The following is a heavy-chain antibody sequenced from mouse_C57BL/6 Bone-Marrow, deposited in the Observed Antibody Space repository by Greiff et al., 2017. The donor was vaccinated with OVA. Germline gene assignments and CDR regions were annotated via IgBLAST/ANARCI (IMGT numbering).Heavy chain of an antibody. CDR2: IHPNSGST. J-gene: IGHJ4*01. V-gene: IGHV1-64*01. CDR3: ARGEVTYAMDY. D-gene: IGHD2-1*01. CDR1: GYTFTSYW. Sequence: VKLQQPGAELVKPGASVKLSCKASGYTFTSYWMHWVKQRPGQGLEWIGMIHPNSGSTNYNEKFKSKATLTVDKSSSTAYMQLSSLTSEDSAVYYCARGEVTYAMDYWGQGTSVTVSS.